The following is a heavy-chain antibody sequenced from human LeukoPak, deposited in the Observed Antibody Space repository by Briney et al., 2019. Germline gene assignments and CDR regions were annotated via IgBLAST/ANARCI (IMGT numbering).Heavy chain of an antibody. V-gene: IGHV3-48*04. Sequence: GGSLRLSCAASGFIFNSYSVNWVRQAPGKGLEWVSFISSSGSTTYYADSVKGRFTVSRDNAKNSLYLQMNSLRAEDTAVYYCARGSGDYHHDAFDIWGQGTMVTVSS. CDR1: GFIFNSYS. J-gene: IGHJ3*02. CDR3: ARGSGDYHHDAFDI. D-gene: IGHD1-26*01. CDR2: ISSSGSTT.